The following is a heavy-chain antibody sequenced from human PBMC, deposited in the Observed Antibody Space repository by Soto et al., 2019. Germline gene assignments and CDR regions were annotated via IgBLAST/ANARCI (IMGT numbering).Heavy chain of an antibody. CDR3: ARDSTQQWRVFRLSSENAFEI. D-gene: IGHD6-19*01. J-gene: IGHJ3*02. V-gene: IGHV1-18*01. Sequence: ASVKVSCKASGYTFTSYGISWVRQAPGQGLEWMGWISAYNGNTNYAQKLQGRVTMTTDTSTSTAYMELRSLRSDDTAVYYCARDSTQQWRVFRLSSENAFEIWGQGTMVTV. CDR1: GYTFTSYG. CDR2: ISAYNGNT.